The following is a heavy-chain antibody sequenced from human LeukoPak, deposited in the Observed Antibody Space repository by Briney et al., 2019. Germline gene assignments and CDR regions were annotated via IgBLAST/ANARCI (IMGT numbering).Heavy chain of an antibody. V-gene: IGHV1-69*05. CDR2: IIPIFGTA. Sequence: GASVKVSCKASGGTFSSYAISWVRQAPGQGLEWMGGIIPIFGTANYAQKFQGRVTITTDESTSTAYMELSSLRSEDTAVYYCARGGDQGGSSWFDPWGQGTLVNVSS. CDR1: GGTFSSYA. J-gene: IGHJ5*02. D-gene: IGHD6-13*01. CDR3: ARGGDQGGSSWFDP.